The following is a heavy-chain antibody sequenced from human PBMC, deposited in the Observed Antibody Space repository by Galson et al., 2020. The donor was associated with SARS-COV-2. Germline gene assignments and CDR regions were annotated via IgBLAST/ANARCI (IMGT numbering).Heavy chain of an antibody. CDR3: PRRIAAAGTGFPYDYYYGMDV. CDR2: IYYSWST. J-gene: IGHJ6*02. D-gene: IGHD6-13*01. Sequence: SETLSLTCTVSGGTISSSSYYWDWIPPPPGKGLEWIGSIYYSWSTYSNPSLKSRVTISVDTSKNQFSQKLSSVTAADTAVYYCPRRIAAAGTGFPYDYYYGMDVWGQGTTVTVSS. CDR1: GGTISSSSYY. V-gene: IGHV4-39*01.